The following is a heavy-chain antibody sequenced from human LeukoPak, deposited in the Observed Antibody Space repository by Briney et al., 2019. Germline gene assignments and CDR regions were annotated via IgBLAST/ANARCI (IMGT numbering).Heavy chain of an antibody. J-gene: IGHJ1*01. Sequence: ASVKVSCKASGYTFTTYGISWVRQAPGQGLEWMGWISAYNGNTNHAQKLQGRVTMTTDTSTSTAYMELRSLRSDDTAVYYCARDSLDCSGGSCYSREYFQDWGQGTLVTVSS. CDR1: GYTFTTYG. CDR3: ARDSLDCSGGSCYSREYFQD. V-gene: IGHV1-18*01. CDR2: ISAYNGNT. D-gene: IGHD2-15*01.